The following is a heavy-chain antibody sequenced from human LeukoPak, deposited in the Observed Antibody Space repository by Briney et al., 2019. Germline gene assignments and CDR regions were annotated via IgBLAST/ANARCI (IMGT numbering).Heavy chain of an antibody. CDR1: GGSISCGGYY. V-gene: IGHV4-30-2*01. J-gene: IGHJ5*02. CDR2: IYHSGST. Sequence: SETLSLTCTVSGGSISCGGYYWSWIRQPPGKGLEWIGYIYHSGSTYYNPSLKSRVTISVDRSKNQFSLKLSSVTAADTAVYYCARAPSRIAAAGTRGNWFDPWGQGTLVTVSS. D-gene: IGHD6-13*01. CDR3: ARAPSRIAAAGTRGNWFDP.